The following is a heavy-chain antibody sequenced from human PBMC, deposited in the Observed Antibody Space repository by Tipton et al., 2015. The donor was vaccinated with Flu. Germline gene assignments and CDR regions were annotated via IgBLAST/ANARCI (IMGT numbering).Heavy chain of an antibody. J-gene: IGHJ6*02. CDR1: GDSMGRDY. D-gene: IGHD3-10*01. CDR3: ARVPLWFGELPSYGMDV. Sequence: TLSLTCTVSGDSMGRDYFWGWIRQAPGKGLEWIGNIYYSGSTNYNPSLKSRVTISVDTSKNQFSLHLNSVTAADTAVYYCARVPLWFGELPSYGMDVWGQGTTVTVSS. V-gene: IGHV4-59*01. CDR2: IYYSGST.